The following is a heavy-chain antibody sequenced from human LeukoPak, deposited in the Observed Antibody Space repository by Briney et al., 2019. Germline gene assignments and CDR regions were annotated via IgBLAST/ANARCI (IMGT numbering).Heavy chain of an antibody. CDR3: VRDFGPYGDGDRYYYYMDV. J-gene: IGHJ6*03. V-gene: IGHV3-66*02. Sequence: PGGSLRLSCAASEFTVSNNYMSWVRQAPGKGLEWVSVIYTGGTTYYADSVKGRFTISRDNSKNTLCLQMNSLRPEDTAVYYCVRDFGPYGDGDRYYYYMDVWGKGTTVTVSS. CDR1: EFTVSNNY. D-gene: IGHD4-17*01. CDR2: IYTGGTT.